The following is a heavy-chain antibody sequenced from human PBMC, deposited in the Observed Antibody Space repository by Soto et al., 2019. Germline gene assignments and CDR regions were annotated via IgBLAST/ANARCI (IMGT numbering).Heavy chain of an antibody. V-gene: IGHV1-8*01. CDR1: GYTFTSCD. CDR2: MNPNSGNT. J-gene: IGHJ4*02. CDR3: ARGLLKGRRMHY. Sequence: QVQLVQSGAEEKKHGASVMVSCKASGYTFTSCDVNWVRQATGQGLEWMGWMNPNSGNTGYAQKFQGRVTMTRNTSISTAYMELSSLRSEDTAVYYCARGLLKGRRMHYWGQGTLVTVSS. D-gene: IGHD6-6*01.